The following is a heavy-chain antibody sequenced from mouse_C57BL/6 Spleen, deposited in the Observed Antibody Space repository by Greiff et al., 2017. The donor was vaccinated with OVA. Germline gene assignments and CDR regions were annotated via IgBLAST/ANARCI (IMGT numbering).Heavy chain of an antibody. Sequence: VQLQQPGAELVMPGASVKLSCKASGYTFTSYWMHWVKQRPGQGLEWIGEIDPSDSYTNYNQKFKGKSTLTVDKSSSTAYMQLSSLTSEDSAVYYCARSGYGNPWFAYWGQGTLVTVSA. J-gene: IGHJ3*01. V-gene: IGHV1-69*01. D-gene: IGHD2-10*02. CDR2: IDPSDSYT. CDR1: GYTFTSYW. CDR3: ARSGYGNPWFAY.